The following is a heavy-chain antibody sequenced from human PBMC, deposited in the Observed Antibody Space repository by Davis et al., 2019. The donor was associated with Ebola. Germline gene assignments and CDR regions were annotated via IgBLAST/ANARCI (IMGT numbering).Heavy chain of an antibody. CDR3: ARGPDGLSGDYYYYGMDV. D-gene: IGHD1-26*01. V-gene: IGHV4-39*07. J-gene: IGHJ6*04. CDR1: GASISNTDDYF. Sequence: MPSETLSLTCTVSGASISNTDDYFWAWIRQPPGKGLEWIGSIFYSGSTYYNPSLKSRVTISVDTSKNQFSLKLSSVTAADTAVYYCARGPDGLSGDYYYYGMDVWGKGTTVTVSS. CDR2: IFYSGST.